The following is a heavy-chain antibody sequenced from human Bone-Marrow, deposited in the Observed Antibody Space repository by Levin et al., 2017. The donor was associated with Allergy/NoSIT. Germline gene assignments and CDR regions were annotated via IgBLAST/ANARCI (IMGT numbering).Heavy chain of an antibody. CDR3: ARDPYCGGDCYPSVIPGYFDY. D-gene: IGHD2-21*02. CDR2: ISAYNGNT. CDR1: GYTFTSYG. Sequence: ASVKVSCKASGYTFTSYGISWVRQAPGQGLEWMGWISAYNGNTNYAQKLQGRVTMTTDTSTSTAYMELRSLRSDDTAVYYCARDPYCGGDCYPSVIPGYFDYWGQGTLVTVSS. V-gene: IGHV1-18*01. J-gene: IGHJ4*02.